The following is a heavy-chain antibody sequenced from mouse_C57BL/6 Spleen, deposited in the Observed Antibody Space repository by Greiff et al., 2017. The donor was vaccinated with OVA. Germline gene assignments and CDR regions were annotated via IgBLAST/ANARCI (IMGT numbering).Heavy chain of an antibody. V-gene: IGHV1-64*01. CDR2: IHPNSGST. J-gene: IGHJ1*03. CDR1: GYTFTSYW. Sequence: VQLVESGAELVKPGASVKLSCKASGYTFTSYWMHWVKQRPGQGLEWIGMIHPNSGSTNYNEKFKSKATLTVDKSSSTAYMQLSSLTSEDSAVHYCARISYWYFDVWGTGTTVTVSS. CDR3: ARISYWYFDV. D-gene: IGHD6-2*01.